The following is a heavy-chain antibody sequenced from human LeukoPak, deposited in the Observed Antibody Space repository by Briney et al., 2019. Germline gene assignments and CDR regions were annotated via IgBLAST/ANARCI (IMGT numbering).Heavy chain of an antibody. D-gene: IGHD2-15*01. V-gene: IGHV3-30*03. CDR1: GFTFSSYG. CDR2: ISYDGSNK. Sequence: GGSLRLSCAASGFTFSSYGMHWVRQAPGKGLEWVAVISYDGSNKYYADSVKGRFTISRDNSKNTLYLQMNSLRAEDTAVYYCARPGVVVAAHFDYWGQGTLVTVSS. J-gene: IGHJ4*02. CDR3: ARPGVVVAAHFDY.